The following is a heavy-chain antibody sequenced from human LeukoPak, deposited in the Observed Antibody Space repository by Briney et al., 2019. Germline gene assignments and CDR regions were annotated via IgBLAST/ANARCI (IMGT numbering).Heavy chain of an antibody. CDR2: INHSGST. CDR3: ARVYEGDGYRMD. V-gene: IGHV4-34*01. J-gene: IGHJ4*02. CDR1: GGSFSGYY. D-gene: IGHD5-24*01. Sequence: SETLSLTCAVYGGSFSGYYWSWIRQPPGKGLEWIGEINHSGSTNYNPSLKSRVTISVDTSKNPFSLKLSSVTAADTAVYYCARVYEGDGYRMDWGQGTLVTVSS.